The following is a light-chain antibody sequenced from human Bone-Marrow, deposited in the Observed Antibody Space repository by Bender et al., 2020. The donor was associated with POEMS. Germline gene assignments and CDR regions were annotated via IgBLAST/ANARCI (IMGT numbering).Light chain of an antibody. J-gene: IGLJ2*01. CDR1: SSDVGPYNF. CDR3: SSYTSSTTLV. Sequence: HSALTQPASVSGSPGQSITISCTGTSSDVGPYNFVSWYQQHPGKAPKVIIYEDTKRPSGVSDRFSGSKSGNTASLTISGLQAEDEADYYCSSYTSSTTLVFGGGTKLTVL. CDR2: EDT. V-gene: IGLV2-14*02.